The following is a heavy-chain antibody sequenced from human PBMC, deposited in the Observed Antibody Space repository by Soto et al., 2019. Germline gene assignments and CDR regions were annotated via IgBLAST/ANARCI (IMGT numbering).Heavy chain of an antibody. Sequence: QVQLVEPGGGVVQPGRSLRLSCAASGFTFSRYVMHWVRQAPGKGLEWVTVISYEGSNKFYADSVKGRFTISRDNSKNTLSLQMNGLRAEDTALYYCARDPTVTPYDYYYGMDVWGQGTTVPVYS. CDR1: GFTFSRYV. CDR3: ARDPTVTPYDYYYGMDV. CDR2: ISYEGSNK. J-gene: IGHJ6*02. V-gene: IGHV3-30-3*01. D-gene: IGHD4-17*01.